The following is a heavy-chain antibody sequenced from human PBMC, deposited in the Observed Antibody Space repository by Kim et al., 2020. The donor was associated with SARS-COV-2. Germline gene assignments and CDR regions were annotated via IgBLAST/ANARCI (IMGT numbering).Heavy chain of an antibody. CDR1: GGSISSSSYY. J-gene: IGHJ5*02. V-gene: IGHV4-39*01. Sequence: SETLSLTCTVSGGSISSSSYYWGWIRQPPGKGLEWIGSIYYSGSTYYNPSLKSRVTISVDTSKNQFSLKLSSVTAADTAVYYCARHGGAVAGSEWFDPWGQGTLVTVSS. D-gene: IGHD6-19*01. CDR2: IYYSGST. CDR3: ARHGGAVAGSEWFDP.